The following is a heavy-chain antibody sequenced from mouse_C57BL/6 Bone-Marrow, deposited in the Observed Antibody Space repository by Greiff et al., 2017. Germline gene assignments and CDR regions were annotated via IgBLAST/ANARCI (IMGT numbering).Heavy chain of an antibody. CDR3: ASRRGYFDY. V-gene: IGHV5-6*01. CDR2: ISSGGSYT. J-gene: IGHJ2*01. Sequence: EVQRVESGGDLVKPGGSLKLSCAASGFTFSSYGMSWVRQTPDKRLEWVATISSGGSYTYYPDSVKGRFTISKDNAKNTLYLQMSRLKSEDTAMYYCASRRGYFDYWGQGTTLTVSS. CDR1: GFTFSSYG.